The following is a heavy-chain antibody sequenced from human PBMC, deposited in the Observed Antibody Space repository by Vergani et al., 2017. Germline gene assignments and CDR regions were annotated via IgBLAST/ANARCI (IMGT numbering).Heavy chain of an antibody. Sequence: QVQLVESGGGVVQPGRSLRLSCAASGFTFSSYGMHWVRQAPGKGLEWVAVTWYDGSNKYYADSVKGRFTISRDNSKNTLYLQMNSLRAEDTAVYYCATDRGLWFGELLYPYYFDYWGQGTLVTVSS. CDR3: ATDRGLWFGELLYPYYFDY. D-gene: IGHD3-10*01. V-gene: IGHV3-33*01. J-gene: IGHJ4*02. CDR1: GFTFSSYG. CDR2: TWYDGSNK.